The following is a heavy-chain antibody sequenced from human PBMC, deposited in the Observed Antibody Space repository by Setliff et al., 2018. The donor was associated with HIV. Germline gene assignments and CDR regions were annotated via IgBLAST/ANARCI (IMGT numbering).Heavy chain of an antibody. CDR3: ARRPYYDSSGYYNY. V-gene: IGHV4-34*01. D-gene: IGHD3-22*01. Sequence: SETLSLTCAVYGGSFSDNYWSWIRQSPGKGLEWIGEINHSGRTKYNPSLRSRVSISVDTSKTQFSLKLSSVTAADTAVYYCARRPYYDSSGYYNYWGQGTLVTVSS. J-gene: IGHJ4*02. CDR2: INHSGRT. CDR1: GGSFSDNY.